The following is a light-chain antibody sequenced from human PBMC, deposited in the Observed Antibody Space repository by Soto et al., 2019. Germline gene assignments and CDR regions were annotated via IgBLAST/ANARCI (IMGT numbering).Light chain of an antibody. CDR1: NSDIGGYNY. CDR3: CSYAGTYNFWV. Sequence: QSALTQPRSVSGSPGQSVTISCTGTNSDIGGYNYVSWYQQHPGKAPKVIIYDVSRRPSGVPDRFSGSKSGNTASLTISGLQAEDEAGYYCCSYAGTYNFWVFGGGTKLTVL. CDR2: DVS. V-gene: IGLV2-11*01. J-gene: IGLJ3*02.